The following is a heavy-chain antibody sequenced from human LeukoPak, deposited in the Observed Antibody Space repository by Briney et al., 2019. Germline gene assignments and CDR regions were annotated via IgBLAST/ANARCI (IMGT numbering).Heavy chain of an antibody. CDR2: IYHSGST. Sequence: SETLSLTCTVSGGSISSGYYWGWIRQPPGKGLEWIGSIYHSGSTYYNPSLKSRVTISVDTSKNQFSLKLSSVTAADTAVYYCASGYGSGSYYGGIDYWGQGTLVTVSS. J-gene: IGHJ4*02. CDR1: GGSISSGYY. CDR3: ASGYGSGSYYGGIDY. V-gene: IGHV4-38-2*02. D-gene: IGHD3-10*01.